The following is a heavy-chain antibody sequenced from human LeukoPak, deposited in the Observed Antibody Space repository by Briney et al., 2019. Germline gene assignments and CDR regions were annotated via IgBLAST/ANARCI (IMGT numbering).Heavy chain of an antibody. J-gene: IGHJ4*02. Sequence: GGSLRLSCAASGVTFSSYSMNWVRQAPGKGLEWVSSISSSISYIYYADSVKGRFTISRDNAKNSLYLQMNSLRAEDTAVYYCARDCSSTSCYNRIDYWGQGTLVTVSS. CDR3: ARDCSSTSCYNRIDY. CDR1: GVTFSSYS. D-gene: IGHD2-2*02. V-gene: IGHV3-21*01. CDR2: ISSSISYI.